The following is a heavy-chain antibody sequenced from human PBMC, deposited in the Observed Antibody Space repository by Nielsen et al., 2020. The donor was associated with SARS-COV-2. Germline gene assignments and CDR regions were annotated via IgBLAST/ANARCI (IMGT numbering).Heavy chain of an antibody. Sequence: GESLKISCAASGFTFSNAWMSWVRQAPGKGLEWVGRIKSKTDGGTTDYAAPVKGRFTISRDDSKNTLYLQMNSLKTEDTAVYYCTTWSSSSWYYFDYWGQGTLVTVSS. V-gene: IGHV3-15*01. D-gene: IGHD6-13*01. J-gene: IGHJ4*02. CDR1: GFTFSNAW. CDR3: TTWSSSSWYYFDY. CDR2: IKSKTDGGTT.